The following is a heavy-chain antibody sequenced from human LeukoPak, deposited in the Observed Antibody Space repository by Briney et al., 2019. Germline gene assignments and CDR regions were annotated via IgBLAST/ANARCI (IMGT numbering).Heavy chain of an antibody. D-gene: IGHD6-19*01. Sequence: ASVKVSCKASGYTFTSYGISWVRQAPGQGLEWMGWISAYNGNTNYAQKLQGRVTMTTDTSTSTAYMELRSLRSDDTAVYYCARGRSRRQWLVNYYFDYWGQGTLVTVSS. CDR2: ISAYNGNT. CDR3: ARGRSRRQWLVNYYFDY. CDR1: GYTFTSYG. V-gene: IGHV1-18*01. J-gene: IGHJ4*02.